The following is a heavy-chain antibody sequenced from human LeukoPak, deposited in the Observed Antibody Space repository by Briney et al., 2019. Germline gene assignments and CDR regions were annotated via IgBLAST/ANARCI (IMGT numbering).Heavy chain of an antibody. D-gene: IGHD5-12*01. CDR2: IYSGGST. CDR1: GFTFGDYA. CDR3: ARESSGYGNDAFDI. J-gene: IGHJ3*02. Sequence: GGSLRLSCTASGFTFGDYAMSWVRQAPGKGLEWVSVIYSGGSTYYADSVKGRFTISRDNSKNTLYLQMNSLRAEDTAVYYCARESSGYGNDAFDIWGQGTMVTVSS. V-gene: IGHV3-53*01.